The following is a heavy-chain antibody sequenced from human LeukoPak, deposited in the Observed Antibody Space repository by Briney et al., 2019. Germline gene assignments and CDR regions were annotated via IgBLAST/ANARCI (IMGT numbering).Heavy chain of an antibody. D-gene: IGHD2-2*01. CDR2: INPNSGGT. CDR1: GYTFTGYY. CDR3: ARDAGLVVPAISNYFDY. Sequence: ASVKVSCKASGYTFTGYYMHWVRQAPGQGLEWMGWINPNSGGTNYAQKFQGRVTMTRGTSISTAYMELSRLRSDDTAVYYCARDAGLVVPAISNYFDYWGQGTLVTVSS. J-gene: IGHJ4*02. V-gene: IGHV1-2*02.